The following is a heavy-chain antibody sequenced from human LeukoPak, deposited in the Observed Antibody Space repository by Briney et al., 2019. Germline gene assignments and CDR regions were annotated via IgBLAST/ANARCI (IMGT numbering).Heavy chain of an antibody. CDR3: ARVGTMIFDMVHWFDP. CDR2: IYYSGST. D-gene: IGHD3-22*01. V-gene: IGHV4-59*01. CDR1: GESISGFY. J-gene: IGHJ5*02. Sequence: SETLSLTCTVSGESISGFYWTWIRQPPGKGLEWIGYIYYSGSTNYNPSLKSRVTISVDTSKNQFSLKLSSVTAADTAVYYCARVGTMIFDMVHWFDPWGQGTLVTVSS.